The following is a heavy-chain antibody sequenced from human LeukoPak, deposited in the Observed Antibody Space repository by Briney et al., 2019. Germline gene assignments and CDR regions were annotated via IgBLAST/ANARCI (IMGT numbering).Heavy chain of an antibody. CDR3: ARGLYCSGGSCYGSDY. CDR1: GYTFTGYY. J-gene: IGHJ4*02. V-gene: IGHV1-2*06. Sequence: ASVKVSCKGSGYTFTGYYMHWVRQAPGQGLEWMGRINPNSGGTNYAQKFQGRVTMTRDTSISTAYMELSRLRSDDTAVYYCARGLYCSGGSCYGSDYWGQGTLVTVSS. D-gene: IGHD2-15*01. CDR2: INPNSGGT.